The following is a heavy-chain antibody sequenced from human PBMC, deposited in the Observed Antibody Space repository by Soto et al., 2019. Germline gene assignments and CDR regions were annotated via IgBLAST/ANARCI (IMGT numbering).Heavy chain of an antibody. CDR2: IGGTGTDT. Sequence: DVQLLESGGGLVQPGGSLTLSCAASRFTFSDFAMSWVRQAPGKGLEWVSSIGGTGTDTHYADSVKGRFIISRDNSRNTLYLQIDSLRDEDTAVYYCAKDAVPYNGKWDWFDSWGQGTLVIVSS. J-gene: IGHJ5*01. CDR3: AKDAVPYNGKWDWFDS. V-gene: IGHV3-23*01. CDR1: RFTFSDFA. D-gene: IGHD1-20*01.